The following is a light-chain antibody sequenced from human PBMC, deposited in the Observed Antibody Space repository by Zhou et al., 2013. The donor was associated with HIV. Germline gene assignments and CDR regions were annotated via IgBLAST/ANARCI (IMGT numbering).Light chain of an antibody. CDR3: QQYGGSPLFT. J-gene: IGKJ3*01. V-gene: IGKV3-20*01. CDR1: QSVSSSY. Sequence: ETLLTQSPGTLSLSPGEGATLSCRASQSVSSSYLAWYQQKPGQAPRLLIYGASSRATGIPDRFSGSGSGTDFTLTISRLEPEDFAVYYCQQYGGSPLFTFGPGTRVDIK. CDR2: GAS.